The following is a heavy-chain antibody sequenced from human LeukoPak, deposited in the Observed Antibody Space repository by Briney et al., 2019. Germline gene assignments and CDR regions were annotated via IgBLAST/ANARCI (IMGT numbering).Heavy chain of an antibody. V-gene: IGHV4-39*01. CDR1: GGSISSSSYY. CDR3: ARGQPDSIAAAGTGWFDP. CDR2: IYYSGST. D-gene: IGHD6-13*01. J-gene: IGHJ5*02. Sequence: SETLSLTCTVSGGSISSSSYYWGWIRQPPGKGLEWIGYIYYSGSTYYNPSLKSRVTISVDTSKNQFSLKLSSVTAADTAVYYCARGQPDSIAAAGTGWFDPWGQGTLVTVSS.